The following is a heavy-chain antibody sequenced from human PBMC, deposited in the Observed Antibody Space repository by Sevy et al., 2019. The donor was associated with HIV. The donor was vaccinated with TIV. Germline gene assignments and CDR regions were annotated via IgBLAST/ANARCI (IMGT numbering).Heavy chain of an antibody. D-gene: IGHD6-6*01. CDR1: GFTFSSYA. J-gene: IGHJ4*02. CDR3: AIIFEYSSSSPPDY. V-gene: IGHV3-23*01. Sequence: GGSLRLSCAASGFTFSSYAMSWVRQAPGKGLEWVSAISGSGGSTYYADSVKGRFTISRDNSKNTLYLQMNSLRAEDMAVYYCAIIFEYSSSSPPDYWGQGTLVTVSS. CDR2: ISGSGGST.